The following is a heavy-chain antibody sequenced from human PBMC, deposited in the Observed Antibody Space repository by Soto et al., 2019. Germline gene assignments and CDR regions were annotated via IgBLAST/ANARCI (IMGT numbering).Heavy chain of an antibody. J-gene: IGHJ4*02. D-gene: IGHD3-16*02. CDR3: AHSSPMITFGGVIAPPEY. CDR2: IYWDDDK. CDR1: GFSLSTSGVG. Sequence: SGPTLVKPTQTLTLTCTFSGFSLSTSGVGVGWIRQPPGKALEWLALIYWDDDKRYSPSLKSRLTITKDTSKNQVVLTMTNMDPVDTATYYCAHSSPMITFGGVIAPPEYWGQGTLVTVSS. V-gene: IGHV2-5*02.